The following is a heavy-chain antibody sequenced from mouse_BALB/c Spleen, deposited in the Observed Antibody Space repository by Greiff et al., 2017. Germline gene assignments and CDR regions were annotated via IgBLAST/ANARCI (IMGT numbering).Heavy chain of an antibody. Sequence: QVQLKESGPGLVAPSQSLSITCTVSGFSLTSYGVHWVRQPPGKGLEWLGVIWAGGSTNYNSALMSRLSISKDNSKSQVFLKMNSLQTDDTAMYYCAREGTTVVHAMDYWGQGTSVTVSS. CDR1: GFSLTSYG. CDR2: IWAGGST. J-gene: IGHJ4*01. D-gene: IGHD1-1*01. CDR3: AREGTTVVHAMDY. V-gene: IGHV2-9*02.